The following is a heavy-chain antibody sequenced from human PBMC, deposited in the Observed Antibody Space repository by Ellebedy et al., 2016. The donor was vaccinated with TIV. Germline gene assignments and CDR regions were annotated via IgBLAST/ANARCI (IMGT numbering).Heavy chain of an antibody. CDR3: ATFERWLPFDY. CDR1: GFTFSSYW. V-gene: IGHV3-7*01. Sequence: GESLKISCAASGFTFSSYWMTWVRQAPGKGLEWVANIKQDGSEKYYVDSVKGRFTISRDNAKNTLYLQMNSLRAEDTAVYYCATFERWLPFDYWGQGTLVTVSS. CDR2: IKQDGSEK. D-gene: IGHD4-23*01. J-gene: IGHJ4*02.